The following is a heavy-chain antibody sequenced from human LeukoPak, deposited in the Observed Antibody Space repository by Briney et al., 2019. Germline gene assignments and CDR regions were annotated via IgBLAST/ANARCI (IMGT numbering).Heavy chain of an antibody. D-gene: IGHD2-15*01. V-gene: IGHV4-4*02. CDR2: IYHSGST. CDR1: GGSISSSNW. CDR3: ASFYCSGGSCYQYYSYYYMDV. J-gene: IGHJ6*03. Sequence: SETLSLTCAVSGGSISSSNWWGWVRQPPGKGLEWIGEIYHSGSTNYNPSLKSRVTISVDTSKNQFSLKLNSVTAADTAVYYCASFYCSGGSCYQYYSYYYMDVWGKGTTVTISS.